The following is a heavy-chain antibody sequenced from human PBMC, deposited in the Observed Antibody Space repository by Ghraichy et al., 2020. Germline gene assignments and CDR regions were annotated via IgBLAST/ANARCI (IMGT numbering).Heavy chain of an antibody. V-gene: IGHV3-7*03. CDR3: ARRYFDS. CDR1: GFTFSGYW. J-gene: IGHJ4*02. Sequence: GESLNISCVASGFTFSGYWMQWVCQAPGKGLEWVANIRQDGNEKYYVDSVKGRFTISRDNARNSLYLQMNSLRAEDTAVYYCARRYFDSWGQGTLVTVSS. CDR2: IRQDGNEK.